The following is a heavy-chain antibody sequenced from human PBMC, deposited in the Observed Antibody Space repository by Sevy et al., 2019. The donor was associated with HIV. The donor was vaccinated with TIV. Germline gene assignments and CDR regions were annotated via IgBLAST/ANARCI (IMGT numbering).Heavy chain of an antibody. CDR3: AREGDLRYFDF. J-gene: IGHJ2*01. Sequence: GGSLRLSCAASKFTFSDYYMSWIRQAPGKGLEWVSYISNSGSTIYYADAVKGRFTISRDNAQSSMYLQMNRLRAEDTAVYYCAREGDLRYFDFWGRGTLVTVSS. CDR1: KFTFSDYY. CDR2: ISNSGSTI. V-gene: IGHV3-11*01. D-gene: IGHD3-10*01.